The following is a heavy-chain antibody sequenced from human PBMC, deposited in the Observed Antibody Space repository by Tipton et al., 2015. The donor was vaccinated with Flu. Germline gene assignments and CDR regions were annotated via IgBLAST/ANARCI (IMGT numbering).Heavy chain of an antibody. CDR3: AREVTAARALSYYFDY. CDR1: GFTFSSYS. V-gene: IGHV3-21*01. CDR2: ISSSSSYI. J-gene: IGHJ4*02. Sequence: GSLRLSCAASGFTFSSYSMNWVRQAPGKGLEWVSSISSSSSYIYYADSVKGRFTISRDNAKNSLYLQMNSLRAEDTAVYYCAREVTAARALSYYFDYWGQGTLVTVSS. D-gene: IGHD6-6*01.